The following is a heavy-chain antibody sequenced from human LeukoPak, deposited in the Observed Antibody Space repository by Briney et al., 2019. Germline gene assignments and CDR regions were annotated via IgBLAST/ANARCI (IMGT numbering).Heavy chain of an antibody. CDR2: ISGSGGST. CDR1: GFTFSSFA. Sequence: GGSLRLSCAASGFTFSSFAMSCVRQAPGKGLEWVSAISGSGGSTYYADSVKGRFTISRDNSKNTLYLQMNSLRAEDTAVYYCAKDTYYYDSSGYYHTNYWGQGTLVTVSS. J-gene: IGHJ4*02. D-gene: IGHD3-22*01. V-gene: IGHV3-23*01. CDR3: AKDTYYYDSSGYYHTNY.